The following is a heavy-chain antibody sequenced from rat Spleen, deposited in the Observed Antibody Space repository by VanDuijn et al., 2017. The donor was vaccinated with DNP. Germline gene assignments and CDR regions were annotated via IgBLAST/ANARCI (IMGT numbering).Heavy chain of an antibody. CDR1: NFAFSNYG. CDR3: AIANGDY. D-gene: IGHD4-1*01. J-gene: IGHJ2*01. V-gene: IGHV5S23*01. Sequence: EVQLVESGGGLVQPGGSLTLSCAASNFAFSNYGMAWVLQAPTKGLEWVASINTDGSTTYYPDSVKGRFTISRDNAENTVYLQMNSLRSEDTATYYCAIANGDYWGQGVMVTVSS. CDR2: INTDGSTT.